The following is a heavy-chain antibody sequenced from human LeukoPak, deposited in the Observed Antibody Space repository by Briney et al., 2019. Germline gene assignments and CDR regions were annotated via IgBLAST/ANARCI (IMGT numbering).Heavy chain of an antibody. CDR2: ISTSTGDT. CDR3: ARDRSGMIAAAGTGSFDY. CDR1: GYIFTTYN. D-gene: IGHD6-13*01. Sequence: ASVKVSCKPSGYIFTTYNLHWVRQAPGQGLEWMGWISTSTGDTDYARNLRGRVTMSTDASTGTAYMELRRLRSDDTAVYYCARDRSGMIAAAGTGSFDYWGQGTLVTVSS. V-gene: IGHV1-18*04. J-gene: IGHJ4*02.